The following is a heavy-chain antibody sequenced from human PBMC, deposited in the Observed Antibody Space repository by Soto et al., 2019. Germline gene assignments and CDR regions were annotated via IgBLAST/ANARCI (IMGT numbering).Heavy chain of an antibody. V-gene: IGHV1-46*01. CDR2: INPGGGST. D-gene: IGHD1-1*01. CDR3: ARDTDPLGTSYYGMDV. CDR1: GYTFTSYY. Sequence: ASVKVSCKASGYTFTSYYMHWVRQAPGQGLEWMGIINPGGGSTSYAQKFQGRVTMTRDTSTSTVYMELSSMRSEDTAVYYCARDTDPLGTSYYGMDVWGQGTTVTVSS. J-gene: IGHJ6*02.